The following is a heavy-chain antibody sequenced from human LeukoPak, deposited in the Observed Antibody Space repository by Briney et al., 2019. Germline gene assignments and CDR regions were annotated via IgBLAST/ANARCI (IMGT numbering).Heavy chain of an antibody. V-gene: IGHV4-34*01. CDR2: INHSGST. J-gene: IGHJ4*02. D-gene: IGHD5-18*01. Sequence: SETLSLTCAVYGGSFSGYYWSWIRQPPGKGLEWIGEINHSGSTSYNPSLKSRVITSVDTSKNQFSLKLSSVTAADTAVYYCARGIRGYSYTFDYWGQGTLVTVSS. CDR3: ARGIRGYSYTFDY. CDR1: GGSFSGYY.